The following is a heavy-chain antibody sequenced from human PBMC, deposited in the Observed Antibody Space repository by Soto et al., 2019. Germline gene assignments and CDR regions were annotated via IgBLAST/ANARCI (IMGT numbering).Heavy chain of an antibody. CDR1: GFTFGEYA. CDR3: AKVGYAYGFSGMEG. V-gene: IGHV3-9*01. Sequence: GGSLRLSCAASGFTFGEYAMHWVRRPPGKGLEWVASITWNSDMIGYADSVKGRFTISRDNGENSLYLQMSSLRREDTALYYCAKVGYAYGFSGMEGWGLGTTVTVSS. J-gene: IGHJ6*02. CDR2: ITWNSDMI. D-gene: IGHD3-16*01.